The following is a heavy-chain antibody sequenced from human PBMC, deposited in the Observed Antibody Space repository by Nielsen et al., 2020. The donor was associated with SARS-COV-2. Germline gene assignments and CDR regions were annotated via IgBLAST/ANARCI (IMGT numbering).Heavy chain of an antibody. Sequence: SCAVYGGSFSGYYWSWIRQHPGKGLEWIGYIYYSGSTYYNPSLKSRVTISVDTSKNQFSLKLSSVTAADTAVYYCARVDAFSSSAPRFYFDYWGQGTLVTVSS. CDR3: ARVDAFSSSAPRFYFDY. V-gene: IGHV4-31*02. J-gene: IGHJ4*02. CDR2: IYYSGST. D-gene: IGHD6-6*01. CDR1: GGSFSGYY.